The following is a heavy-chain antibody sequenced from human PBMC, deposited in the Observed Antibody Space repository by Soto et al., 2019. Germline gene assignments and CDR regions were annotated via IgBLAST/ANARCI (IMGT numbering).Heavy chain of an antibody. CDR2: IYYSGST. Sequence: QVQLQESGPGLVKPSETLSLTCTVSGGSISSYYWSWIRQSPGKGLEWIGYIYYSGSTNYNPSLKRRVTLSVDTYKNQCPLKLSAVTAAEADVYYCARHGVHCRSRYFDCWGKGTLVTVSS. CDR3: ARHGVHCRSRYFDC. CDR1: GGSISSYY. D-gene: IGHD6-13*01. J-gene: IGHJ4*02. V-gene: IGHV4-59*08.